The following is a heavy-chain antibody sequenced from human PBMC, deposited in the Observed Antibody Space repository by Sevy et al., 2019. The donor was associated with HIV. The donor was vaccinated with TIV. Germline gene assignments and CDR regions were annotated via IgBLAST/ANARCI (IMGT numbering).Heavy chain of an antibody. Sequence: GGSLRLSCAASGFTFSSYAMSWVRQAPGKGLEWVSAISGSGGSTYYADSVKGRCTISEDNSKNTLFLQLSRRRAEDTAVYYCAKDGYKPSVGDENYYYYYMDVWGKGTTVTVSS. J-gene: IGHJ6*03. V-gene: IGHV3-23*01. D-gene: IGHD1-20*01. CDR2: ISGSGGST. CDR1: GFTFSSYA. CDR3: AKDGYKPSVGDENYYYYYMDV.